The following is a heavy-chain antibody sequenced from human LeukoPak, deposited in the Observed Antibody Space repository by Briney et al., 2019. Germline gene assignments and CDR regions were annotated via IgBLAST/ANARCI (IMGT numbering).Heavy chain of an antibody. CDR2: INPSGGST. D-gene: IGHD2-2*01. CDR3: AIYPIVGVPAAILDY. J-gene: IGHJ4*02. CDR1: GYTFTSYY. Sequence: ASVKVSCKASGYTFTSYYMHWVRQAPGQGLEWMGRINPSGGSTSYAQKFQGRVTMTRDTSTSTVYMELSSLRSEDTAVYYCAIYPIVGVPAAILDYWGQGTLVTVSS. V-gene: IGHV1-46*01.